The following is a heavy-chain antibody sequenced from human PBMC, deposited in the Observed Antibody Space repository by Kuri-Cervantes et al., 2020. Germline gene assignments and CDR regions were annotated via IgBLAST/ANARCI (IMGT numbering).Heavy chain of an antibody. CDR3: ARHYDN. Sequence: SETLSLTCTVSSGSISSYYWSWIRQPPGKGLEWIGYIYYSGSTNYNPSLKSRVTISVDTSKNQFSLKLSSVTAADTAVYYCARHYDNWGQGTLVTVSS. CDR1: SGSISSYY. CDR2: IYYSGST. V-gene: IGHV4-59*08. J-gene: IGHJ4*02.